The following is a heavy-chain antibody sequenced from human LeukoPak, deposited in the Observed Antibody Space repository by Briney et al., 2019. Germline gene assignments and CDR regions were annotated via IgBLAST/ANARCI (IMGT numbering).Heavy chain of an antibody. CDR3: ARVGPPRSDAFGI. CDR2: ARDKANSYTT. Sequence: GGSLRLSCAASGFTFSDHYMDWVRQTPGKGLEWVGRARDKANSYTTEYAASVKGRFTISRDDSKNSLYLQMNSLKTEDTAVYYCARVGPPRSDAFGIWGQGTMVTVSS. CDR1: GFTFSDHY. V-gene: IGHV3-72*01. J-gene: IGHJ3*02.